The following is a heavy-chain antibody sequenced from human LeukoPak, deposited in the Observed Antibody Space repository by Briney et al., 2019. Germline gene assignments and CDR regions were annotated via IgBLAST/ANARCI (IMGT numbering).Heavy chain of an antibody. CDR3: ASPGRGDYGDY. CDR1: GASISSHNYY. V-gene: IGHV4-39*07. CDR2: MFYSGHT. Sequence: PSETLSLTCTVSGASISSHNYYWGWIRQPPGKGLEWIGSMFYSGHTHQSLSLKSRVTISVDTSKNQVSLKLTSVTAADTAVYYCASPGRGDYGDYWGQGTLVTVSP. J-gene: IGHJ4*02. D-gene: IGHD4/OR15-4a*01.